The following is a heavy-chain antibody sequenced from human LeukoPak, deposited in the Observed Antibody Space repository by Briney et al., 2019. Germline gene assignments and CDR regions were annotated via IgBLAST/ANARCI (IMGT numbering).Heavy chain of an antibody. CDR3: ARVHDCSGGSCYPDAFDI. J-gene: IGHJ3*02. Sequence: GGSLRLSCAASGFTFSSYSMNWVRQAPGKGLEWVSSISSSSSYIYYADSVKGRFTISGDNAKNSLYLQMNSLRAEDTAVYYCARVHDCSGGSCYPDAFDIWGQGTMVTVSS. D-gene: IGHD2-15*01. CDR1: GFTFSSYS. CDR2: ISSSSSYI. V-gene: IGHV3-21*01.